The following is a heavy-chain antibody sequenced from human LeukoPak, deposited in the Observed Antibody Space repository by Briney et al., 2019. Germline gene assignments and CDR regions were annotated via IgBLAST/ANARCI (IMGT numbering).Heavy chain of an antibody. J-gene: IGHJ3*02. CDR1: GFTFSSYA. V-gene: IGHV3-30*04. CDR3: ARSSSWRPNDAFDI. Sequence: GGSLRLSCAASGFTFSSYAMHWVRPAPGKGLEWVAGISYDGSNKYYADSVKGRFTISRDNSKNTLYLQMNSLRAEDTAVYYCARSSSWRPNDAFDIWGQGTMVTVSS. D-gene: IGHD6-13*01. CDR2: ISYDGSNK.